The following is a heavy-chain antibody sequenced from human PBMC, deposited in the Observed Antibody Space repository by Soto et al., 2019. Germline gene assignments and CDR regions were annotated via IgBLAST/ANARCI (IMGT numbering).Heavy chain of an antibody. CDR2: IRVHNGNT. D-gene: IGHD3-10*01. J-gene: IGHJ4*02. CDR1: GYNFINYG. CDR3: VRDLDGSGSYYTGY. Sequence: QVHLVQSGVEVKKPGASVKVSCKASGYNFINYGITWVRQAPGQGLEWMEWIRVHNGNTNYAQNLQGRVTMTTDTSTSTAYMELRSLRSDDTAVYYCVRDLDGSGSYYTGYWGPGTLVTVSS. V-gene: IGHV1-18*01.